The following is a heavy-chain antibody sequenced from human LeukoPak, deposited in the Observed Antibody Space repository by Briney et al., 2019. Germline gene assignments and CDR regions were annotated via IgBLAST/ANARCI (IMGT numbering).Heavy chain of an antibody. Sequence: SETLSLTCTVSGGSISSYYWGWIRQPPGKGLEWIGSIYYSGSTYYNPSLKSRVTISVDTSKNQFSLKLSSVTAADTAVYYCARADWHIVVVTAVEFFDYWGQGTLVTVSS. D-gene: IGHD2-21*02. CDR2: IYYSGST. CDR3: ARADWHIVVVTAVEFFDY. V-gene: IGHV4-39*01. J-gene: IGHJ4*02. CDR1: GGSISSYY.